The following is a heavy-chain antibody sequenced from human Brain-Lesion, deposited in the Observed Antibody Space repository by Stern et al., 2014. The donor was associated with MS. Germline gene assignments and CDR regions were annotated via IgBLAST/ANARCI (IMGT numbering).Heavy chain of an antibody. V-gene: IGHV4-61*02. D-gene: IGHD5-18*01. CDR2: IYASGGT. CDR1: GGSISSGSYY. J-gene: IGHJ4*02. CDR3: VRETGGYTYGDTDFFDF. Sequence: QVQLQESGPGLVKPSQTLSLTCSVSGGSISSGSYYWNWIRQPAGKGLEWIGRIYASGGTHYSPSPKSRVFISGDPSKNQFSLKLSSVTAADAAMYYCVRETGGYTYGDTDFFDFWGQGTLVTVSS.